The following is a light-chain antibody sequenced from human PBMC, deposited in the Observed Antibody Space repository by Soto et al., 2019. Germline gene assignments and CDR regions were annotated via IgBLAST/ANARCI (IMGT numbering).Light chain of an antibody. CDR2: ATS. CDR1: QSITIY. V-gene: IGKV1-39*01. Sequence: DIQMTQSPSSLSASVGDRVTITCRASQSITIYLNWYQQKPGKAPKLLIFATSSLQSGVPSRFSGSGSGTDFTLTISSLQPEELATYDCQESLTTPLTFGGGNKVEIK. J-gene: IGKJ4*01. CDR3: QESLTTPLT.